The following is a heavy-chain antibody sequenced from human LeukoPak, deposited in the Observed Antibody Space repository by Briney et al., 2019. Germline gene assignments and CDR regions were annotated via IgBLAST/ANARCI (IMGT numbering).Heavy chain of an antibody. CDR1: GGSISSGDYY. CDR2: IYYSGST. CDR3: ARDSSGYQDFDY. J-gene: IGHJ4*02. Sequence: SETLSLTCTVSGGSISSGDYYWSWIRQPPGKGLEWIEYIYYSGSTYYNPSLKSRVTISVGTSKNQFSLKLSSVTAADTAVYYCARDSSGYQDFDYWGQGTLVTVSS. D-gene: IGHD3-22*01. V-gene: IGHV4-30-4*01.